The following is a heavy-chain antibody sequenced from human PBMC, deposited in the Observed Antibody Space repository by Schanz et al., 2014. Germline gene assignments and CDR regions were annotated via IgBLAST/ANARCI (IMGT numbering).Heavy chain of an antibody. CDR1: GFTFSSHW. CDR3: ARDRRNADLDY. Sequence: EVHLLESGGGLVQPGGSLRLSCAASGFTFSSHWMHWVRQAPGKGLEWVSYVSRSTPDIYYADSVKGRFTMSRDNAKNSVFLQMNSLRAEDTALYYCARDRRNADLDYWGQGTLVTVSS. V-gene: IGHV3-48*01. CDR2: VSRSTPDI. D-gene: IGHD1-1*01. J-gene: IGHJ4*02.